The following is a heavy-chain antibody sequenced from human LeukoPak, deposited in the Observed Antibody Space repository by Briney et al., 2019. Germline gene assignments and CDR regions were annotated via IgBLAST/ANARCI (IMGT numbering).Heavy chain of an antibody. CDR3: ARYYYHNGGYHFDY. Sequence: ASETLSLTCAIYGGSFSGYYWSWIRQPPGKGLEWIGEIDHSGSTNYNPSLKSRVTISVDTSKNQFSLKLSSVTAADTAVYYCARYYYHNGGYHFDYWGQGTLVTVSS. CDR1: GGSFSGYY. D-gene: IGHD2/OR15-2a*01. CDR2: IDHSGST. J-gene: IGHJ4*02. V-gene: IGHV4-34*01.